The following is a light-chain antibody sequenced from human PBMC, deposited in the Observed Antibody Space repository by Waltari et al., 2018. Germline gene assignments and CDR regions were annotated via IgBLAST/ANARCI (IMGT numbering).Light chain of an antibody. CDR2: QDS. Sequence: SYELTQPPSVSVSPGQTASITCSGDQLGDKYACWYQQKPGQSPVVVIYQDSKRPSGIPERVAGSNAGNTATLTISGTQAMDEADYYCQAWDSSTVVFGGGTKLTVL. V-gene: IGLV3-1*01. CDR1: QLGDKY. J-gene: IGLJ2*01. CDR3: QAWDSSTVV.